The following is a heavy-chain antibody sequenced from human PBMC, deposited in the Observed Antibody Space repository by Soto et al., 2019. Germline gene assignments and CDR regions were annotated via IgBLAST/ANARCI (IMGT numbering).Heavy chain of an antibody. V-gene: IGHV4-31*03. CDR2: IYYSGST. J-gene: IGHJ4*02. CDR3: ARASHGTTGYSPPLAYY. CDR1: GGSISSGGYY. D-gene: IGHD2-2*03. Sequence: SETLSLTCTVSGGSISSGGYYWSWIRQHPGKGLEWIGYIYYSGSTYYNPSLKSRVTISVDTSKNQFSLKLSSVTAADTAVYYCARASHGTTGYSPPLAYYWGQGTLVTVSS.